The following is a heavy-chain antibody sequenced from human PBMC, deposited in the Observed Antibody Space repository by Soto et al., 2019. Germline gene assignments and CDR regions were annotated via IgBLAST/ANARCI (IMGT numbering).Heavy chain of an antibody. Sequence: GGSLRLSCAASGFTFSSYAMSWVRQAPGKGLEWVSAISGSGGSTYYADSVKGRFTISRDNSKNTLYLQMNSLRAEDTAVYYCAKDQEEIQLWPYPFDYWGQGTLVTVSS. CDR1: GFTFSSYA. D-gene: IGHD5-18*01. J-gene: IGHJ4*02. V-gene: IGHV3-23*01. CDR2: ISGSGGST. CDR3: AKDQEEIQLWPYPFDY.